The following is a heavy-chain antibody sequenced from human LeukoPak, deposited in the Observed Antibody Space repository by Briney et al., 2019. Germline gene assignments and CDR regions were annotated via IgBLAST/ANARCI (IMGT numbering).Heavy chain of an antibody. CDR1: GGTFSSYA. Sequence: SVKVSCKASGGTFSSYAISWVRKAPGQGLEWMGRIIPILGIANYAQKFQGRVTITADKSTSTAYMELSSLRSEDTAVYYCARDRGSVSSSWYDPWFDPWGQGTLVTVSS. CDR3: ARDRGSVSSSWYDPWFDP. D-gene: IGHD6-13*01. V-gene: IGHV1-69*04. CDR2: IIPILGIA. J-gene: IGHJ5*02.